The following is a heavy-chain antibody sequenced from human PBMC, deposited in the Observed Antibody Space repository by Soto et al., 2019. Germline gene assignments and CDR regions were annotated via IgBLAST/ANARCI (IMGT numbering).Heavy chain of an antibody. J-gene: IGHJ6*02. D-gene: IGHD6-19*01. V-gene: IGHV4-34*01. CDR3: ARFSGSCYYAMDV. Sequence: PSETLSLTCAVYGGSFSGYYWSWIRQPPGKGLEWIGEINHSGVTNYKPSLKRRVTISVDTSKNQFSLQLKSVTAADTALYYCARFSGSCYYAMDVWGQGSTLT. CDR1: GGSFSGYY. CDR2: INHSGVT.